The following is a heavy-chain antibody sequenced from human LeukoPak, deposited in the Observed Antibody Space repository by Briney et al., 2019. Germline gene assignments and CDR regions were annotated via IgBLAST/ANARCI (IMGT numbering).Heavy chain of an antibody. D-gene: IGHD5-18*01. CDR3: ARRGNSYGFDF. J-gene: IGHJ4*02. Sequence: GGSLRLSCAASGFTFSDYYMTWIRQAPGKGLEWVSYISSSGSTIYYADFVKGRFTISRDNARNSLYLQMNSLRAEDTAVYYCARRGNSYGFDFWGQGTLVTVSS. V-gene: IGHV3-11*01. CDR1: GFTFSDYY. CDR2: ISSSGSTI.